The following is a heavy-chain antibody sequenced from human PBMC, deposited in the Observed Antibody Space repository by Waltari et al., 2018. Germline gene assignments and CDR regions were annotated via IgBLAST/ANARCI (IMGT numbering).Heavy chain of an antibody. D-gene: IGHD3-10*01. Sequence: QVLLQEPGPGLVQPSETLSLTCNVSGGHINFHNWAWIRQPPGKGLEWIGDISDSGNTNYHSSLKGRASISVDTSKKQVSLKVISVTAADTAVYYCARETYFYGAGRTFEFWGQGTQVTVS. CDR1: GGHINFHN. CDR3: ARETYFYGAGRTFEF. CDR2: ISDSGNT. J-gene: IGHJ4*02. V-gene: IGHV4-59*11.